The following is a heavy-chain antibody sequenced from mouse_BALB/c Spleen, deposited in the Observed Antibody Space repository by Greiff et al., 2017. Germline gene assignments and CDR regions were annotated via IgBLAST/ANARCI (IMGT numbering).Heavy chain of an antibody. Sequence: LQQPGSELVRPGASVKLSCKASGYTFTSYWMHWVKQRPGQGLEWIGNIYPGSGSTNYDEKFKSKATLTVDTSSSTAYMQLSSLTSEDSAVYYYTRSFAYWGQGTLVTVSA. V-gene: IGHV1S22*01. CDR2: IYPGSGST. J-gene: IGHJ3*01. CDR3: TRSFAY. CDR1: GYTFTSYW.